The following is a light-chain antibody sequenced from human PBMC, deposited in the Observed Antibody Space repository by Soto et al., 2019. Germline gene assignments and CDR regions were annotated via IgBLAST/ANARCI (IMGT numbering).Light chain of an antibody. CDR2: AAS. Sequence: DIQLTQSPSFLSASVGDRVTITCRASQEINTYLAWYQQKPGKAPKLLIFAASTLQNGVPSRFSGSGSGTEFTVTITSLHPEDFATYYCQERKSFPITFGQGTRLEI. CDR3: QERKSFPIT. CDR1: QEINTY. V-gene: IGKV1-9*01. J-gene: IGKJ5*01.